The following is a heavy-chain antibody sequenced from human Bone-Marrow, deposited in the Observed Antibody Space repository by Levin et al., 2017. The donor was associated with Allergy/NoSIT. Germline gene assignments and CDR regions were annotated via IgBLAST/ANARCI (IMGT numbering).Heavy chain of an antibody. V-gene: IGHV4-61*02. J-gene: IGHJ6*03. Sequence: RSQTLSLTCSVSDGSIGSGSYYWNWIRQPAGKGLEWIGRIHIVGGANYNPSLESRVTISVDTSKNQFSLKLSSVTAADTAVYYCAREDYYYYLDVWGKGTTVTVSS. CDR2: IHIVGGA. CDR3: AREDYYYYLDV. CDR1: DGSIGSGSYY.